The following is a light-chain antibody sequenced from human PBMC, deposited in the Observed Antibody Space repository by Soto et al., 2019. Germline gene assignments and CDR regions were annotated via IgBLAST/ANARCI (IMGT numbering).Light chain of an antibody. V-gene: IGLV1-44*01. CDR2: SNN. Sequence: QSVLTQPPSASGTPGQRVTISCSGSSSNIGSNAVNWYQQLPGTAPKLLIYSNNQRPSGVPDRFSGSKSGTSASLAISGLQSEDEADYYCAACDDSLSGPVFGTGTKLTVL. CDR1: SSNIGSNA. J-gene: IGLJ1*01. CDR3: AACDDSLSGPV.